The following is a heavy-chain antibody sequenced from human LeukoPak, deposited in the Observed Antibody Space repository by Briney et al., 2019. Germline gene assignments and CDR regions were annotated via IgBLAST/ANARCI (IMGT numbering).Heavy chain of an antibody. CDR2: IYYSGST. D-gene: IGHD3-22*01. CDR3: ARGLRDSSGYSPSNAFDI. Sequence: PSETLSLTCTVSGGSISSYYWSWIRQPPGKGLEWIGYIYYSGSTNYNPSLKGRVTISVDTSKNQFSLKLSSVTAADTAVYYCARGLRDSSGYSPSNAFDIWGQGTMVTVSS. V-gene: IGHV4-59*08. CDR1: GGSISSYY. J-gene: IGHJ3*02.